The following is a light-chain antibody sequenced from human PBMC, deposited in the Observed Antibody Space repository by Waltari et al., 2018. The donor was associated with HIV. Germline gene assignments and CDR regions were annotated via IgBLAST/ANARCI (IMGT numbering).Light chain of an antibody. Sequence: QSALTQEASVSGTVGQQVTLYCIGNNKNIGSYAVGGYQQISHGATRTVMFGNSLPCGIPGRFSGSKAGTTASLTISGLQPEDEADYCCSSWDYRLRAVVFGGGTMLTVL. CDR2: GNS. CDR3: SSWDYRLRAVV. V-gene: IGLV1-44*01. CDR1: NKNIGSYA. J-gene: IGLJ2*01.